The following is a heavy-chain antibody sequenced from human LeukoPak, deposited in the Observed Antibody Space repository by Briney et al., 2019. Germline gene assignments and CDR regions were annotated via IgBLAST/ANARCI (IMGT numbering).Heavy chain of an antibody. CDR1: GFTFSSYE. V-gene: IGHV3-48*03. D-gene: IGHD6-19*01. J-gene: IGHJ4*02. CDR2: ISRSGSTI. CDR3: ARQTVAGTFFDY. Sequence: GGSLRLSCAASGFTFSSYEMSWVRQAPGKGLEWVSYISRSGSTIYYADSVKGRFTISRDNAENSLYLQMNSLRAEDTAVYYCARQTVAGTFFDYWGQGTLVTVSS.